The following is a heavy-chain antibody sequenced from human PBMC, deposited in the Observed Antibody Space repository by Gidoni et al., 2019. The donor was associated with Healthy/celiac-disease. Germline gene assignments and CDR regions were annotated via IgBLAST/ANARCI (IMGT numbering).Heavy chain of an antibody. CDR1: GFTFSSYS. J-gene: IGHJ4*02. CDR2: ISSSSSYI. V-gene: IGHV3-21*01. D-gene: IGHD3-22*01. CDR3: ATDGEYYYDSSGPDY. Sequence: EVQLVESGGGLVKPGGSLRLSCAASGFTFSSYSMNLVRQAPGKGLEWVSSISSSSSYIYYADSVKGRFTISRDNAKNSLYLQMNSLRAEDTAVYYCATDGEYYYDSSGPDYWGQGTLVTVSS.